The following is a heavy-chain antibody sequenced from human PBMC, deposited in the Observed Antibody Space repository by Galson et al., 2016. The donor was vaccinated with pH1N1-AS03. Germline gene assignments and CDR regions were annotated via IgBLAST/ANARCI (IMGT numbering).Heavy chain of an antibody. V-gene: IGHV3-7*01. CDR3: ARYGSSPWFDP. J-gene: IGHJ5*02. D-gene: IGHD6-6*01. Sequence: SLRLSCAASGFNVSNYWMNWVRQAPGKGLEWVANIKEDGSEKSYVDSVKGRFTISRDNSKNSLYLQMNSLRVEDTALYYCARYGSSPWFDPWGQGTLVTVSS. CDR1: GFNVSNYW. CDR2: IKEDGSEK.